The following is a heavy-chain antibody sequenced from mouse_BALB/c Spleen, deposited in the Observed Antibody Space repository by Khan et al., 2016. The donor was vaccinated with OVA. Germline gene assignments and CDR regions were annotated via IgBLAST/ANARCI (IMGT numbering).Heavy chain of an antibody. V-gene: IGHV5-6-5*01. CDR3: ASDYWFAY. J-gene: IGHJ3*01. CDR2: ISSGDTT. CDR1: GFTFSNYG. Sequence: EVQRVESGGGLVKPGGSLKLSCAASGFTFSNYGVSWVRQTPEKRLEWVASISSGDTTYYPDSVKGRFTISRDNARNILYLQMSSLRSEETAIYYCASDYWFAYGGQGTLVTVSA. D-gene: IGHD2-13*01.